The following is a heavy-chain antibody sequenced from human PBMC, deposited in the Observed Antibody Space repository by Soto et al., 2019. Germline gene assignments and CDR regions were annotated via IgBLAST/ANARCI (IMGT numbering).Heavy chain of an antibody. V-gene: IGHV3-48*01. Sequence: GGSLRLSCAASGFTFSSYSMNWVRQAPGKGLEWVSYISSSSSTIYYADSVKGRFTISRDNAKNSLYLQMNSLRAEDTAVYYCARDRDVVVVAATEIWFDPWGQGTLVTVSS. D-gene: IGHD2-15*01. J-gene: IGHJ5*02. CDR2: ISSSSSTI. CDR1: GFTFSSYS. CDR3: ARDRDVVVVAATEIWFDP.